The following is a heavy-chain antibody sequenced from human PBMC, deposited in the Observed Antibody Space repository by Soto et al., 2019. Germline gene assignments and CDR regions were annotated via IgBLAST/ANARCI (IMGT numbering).Heavy chain of an antibody. CDR3: VKDAYSSSSEMFDY. CDR1: GFTFSSYA. D-gene: IGHD6-6*01. V-gene: IGHV3-64D*08. J-gene: IGHJ4*02. Sequence: GGSLRLSCAASGFTFSSYAMSWVRQAPGKGLEYVSAISSSGGSTYYADSVKGRFTISRDNSKNTLYLQMSSLRAEDTAVYYCVKDAYSSSSEMFDYWGQGTLVTAPQ. CDR2: ISSSGGST.